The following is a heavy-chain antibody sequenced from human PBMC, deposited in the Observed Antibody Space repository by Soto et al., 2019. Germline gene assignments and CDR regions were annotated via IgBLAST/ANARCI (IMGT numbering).Heavy chain of an antibody. CDR2: ISYDGSNK. Sequence: QVQLVESGGGVVQPGRSLRLSCAASGFTFSSYAMHWVRQAPGKGLEWVAVISYDGSNKYYADSVKGRFTIPRDNSKNTLYLQMNSLRAEDTAVYYCARDSDSSATFDYWGQGTLVTVSS. D-gene: IGHD3-22*01. CDR1: GFTFSSYA. CDR3: ARDSDSSATFDY. V-gene: IGHV3-30-3*01. J-gene: IGHJ4*02.